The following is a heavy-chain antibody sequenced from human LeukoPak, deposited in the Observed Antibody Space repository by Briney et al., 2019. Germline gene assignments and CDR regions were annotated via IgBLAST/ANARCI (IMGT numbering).Heavy chain of an antibody. Sequence: SETLSLTCTVSGGSITNYNWNWIRQPPGKGLEWIGNIYYTGSTNYNPSLKSRVTISVDTSKNQFYLNLNSVTGGDLAVYYCARDDSYYGSGRSNWYFDLWGRGTLVTVSS. D-gene: IGHD3-10*01. CDR3: ARDDSYYGSGRSNWYFDL. V-gene: IGHV4-59*12. CDR1: GGSITNYN. J-gene: IGHJ2*01. CDR2: IYYTGST.